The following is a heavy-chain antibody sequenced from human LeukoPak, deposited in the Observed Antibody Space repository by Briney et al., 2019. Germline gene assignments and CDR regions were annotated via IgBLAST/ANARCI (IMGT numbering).Heavy chain of an antibody. V-gene: IGHV5-51*01. CDR1: GYSFSKFW. Sequence: GESLKISCKGSGYSFSKFWIGWVRQMPGKGLEWMGIIYPGDSDTRYSPSFQGQVTISADKSISTAYLQWSSLKASDTAMYYCAIRGYSYGYGYFDYWGQGTLVTVSS. D-gene: IGHD5-18*01. CDR3: AIRGYSYGYGYFDY. CDR2: IYPGDSDT. J-gene: IGHJ4*02.